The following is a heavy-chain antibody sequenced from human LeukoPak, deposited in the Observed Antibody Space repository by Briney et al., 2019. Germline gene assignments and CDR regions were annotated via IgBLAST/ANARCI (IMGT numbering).Heavy chain of an antibody. Sequence: GGSLRLSCAASGFTFSSYAMHWVRQAPGKGLEWVAVISYDGSNKYYADSVKGRFTISRDNSKNTLYLQMNSLRAEDTAVYYCARVYDSSAGSDYWGQGTLVTVSS. J-gene: IGHJ4*02. CDR1: GFTFSSYA. D-gene: IGHD3-22*01. CDR2: ISYDGSNK. CDR3: ARVYDSSAGSDY. V-gene: IGHV3-30*01.